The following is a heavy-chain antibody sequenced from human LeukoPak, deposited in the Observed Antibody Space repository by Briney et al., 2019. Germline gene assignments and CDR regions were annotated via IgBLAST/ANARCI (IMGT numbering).Heavy chain of an antibody. V-gene: IGHV3-30*03. CDR2: IASDGSHT. D-gene: IGHD2-21*01. J-gene: IGHJ3*02. Sequence: PGRSLRLSCAASGFTFSSYGMHWVRQAPGKGLEWVADIASDGSHTFYVESVKGRFTISRDNSKNTLYLQMNSLRAEDTVVYFCARERQDTILHSGAFDIWGQGTMVTVSS. CDR3: ARERQDTILHSGAFDI. CDR1: GFTFSSYG.